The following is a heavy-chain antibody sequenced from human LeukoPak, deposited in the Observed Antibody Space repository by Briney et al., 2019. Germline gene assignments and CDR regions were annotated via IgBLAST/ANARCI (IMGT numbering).Heavy chain of an antibody. CDR2: ISSSSSAI. CDR3: ARESGSGYYYPPHGAFDL. J-gene: IGHJ3*01. Sequence: PGGSLRLSCAASGFTFSDFYMTWIRQAPGKGLEWISYISSSSSAIYYADSVEGRFTISRDNAKNLLYLQMNSLRAEDTALYFCARESGSGYYYPPHGAFDLWGQGTMVTVSS. V-gene: IGHV3-11*04. CDR1: GFTFSDFY. D-gene: IGHD3-22*01.